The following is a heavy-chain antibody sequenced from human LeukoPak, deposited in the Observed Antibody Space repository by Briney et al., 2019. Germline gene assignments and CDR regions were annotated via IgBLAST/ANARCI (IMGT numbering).Heavy chain of an antibody. CDR1: GYTFTGYY. V-gene: IGHV1-2*02. CDR2: INPNSGGT. CDR3: STTGTMFRYYFDY. D-gene: IGHD1-1*01. J-gene: IGHJ4*02. Sequence: ASVTVSCKASGYTFTGYYMHWVRQAPGQGLEWMGWINPNSGGTNYAQKFQGRVTMTRDTSISTAYMELSRLRSDDTAVYYCSTTGTMFRYYFDYWGQGTLVTVSS.